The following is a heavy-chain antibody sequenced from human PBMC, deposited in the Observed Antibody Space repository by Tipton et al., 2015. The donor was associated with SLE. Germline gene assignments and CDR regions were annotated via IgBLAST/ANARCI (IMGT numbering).Heavy chain of an antibody. CDR2: ISSSCYI. D-gene: IGHD1-26*01. V-gene: IGHV3-21*03. Sequence: SLRLSCAASGFTFSSYSMNWVRQAPGKGLEWVSSISSSCYIYYADSVKGRFTISRDNAKNSLYLQMNSLRAEDTAVYYCARDLGAAAEYFQHWGQGTLVTVSS. CDR1: GFTFSSYS. CDR3: ARDLGAAAEYFQH. J-gene: IGHJ1*01.